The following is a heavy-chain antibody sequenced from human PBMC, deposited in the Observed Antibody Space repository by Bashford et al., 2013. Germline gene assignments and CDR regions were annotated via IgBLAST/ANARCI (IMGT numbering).Heavy chain of an antibody. CDR3: AKLKLYSSAREGPYYFDY. CDR1: GFAFNNFA. Sequence: GSLRLSCAASGFAFNNFAMGWVRQAPGKGLEWVSIISGSGGSTYYADSVKGRFTISRDNSKNTLYLQMNSLRAEDTAVYYCAKLKLYSSAREGPYYFDYWGQGTLVTVSS. J-gene: IGHJ4*02. CDR2: ISGSGGST. V-gene: IGHV3-23*01. D-gene: IGHD6-25*01.